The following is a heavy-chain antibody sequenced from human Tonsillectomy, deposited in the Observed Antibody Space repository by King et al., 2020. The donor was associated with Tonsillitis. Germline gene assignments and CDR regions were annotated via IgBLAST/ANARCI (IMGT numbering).Heavy chain of an antibody. V-gene: IGHV5-51*01. CDR1: GYSFTSYW. CDR3: ARLDDRGKTYYYCGMDV. Sequence: VQLVESGAEVKKPGESLKISCMGSGYSFTSYWIGWVRQMPGKGLDWMGIIYPGDSDTRYSPSFQGQVTISADKSISTAYLQWSSLKASDTAMYYCARLDDRGKTYYYCGMDVWGQGTTVTVSS. D-gene: IGHD3-22*01. CDR2: IYPGDSDT. J-gene: IGHJ6*02.